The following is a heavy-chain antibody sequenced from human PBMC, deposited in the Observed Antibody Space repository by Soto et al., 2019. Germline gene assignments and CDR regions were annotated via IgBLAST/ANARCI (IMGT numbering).Heavy chain of an antibody. CDR1: GFTFTRYS. V-gene: IGHV3-21*06. J-gene: IGHJ4*02. CDR2: ISSTTNYI. CDR3: ARESEDLTSNFDY. Sequence: SGGSLRLSCAASGFTFTRYSMNWVLQAPGKGLEWVSSISSTTNYIYYGDSMKGRFTISRDDAKNSLYLEMNSLRAEDTAVYYCARESEDLTSNFDYWGQGTLVTVSS.